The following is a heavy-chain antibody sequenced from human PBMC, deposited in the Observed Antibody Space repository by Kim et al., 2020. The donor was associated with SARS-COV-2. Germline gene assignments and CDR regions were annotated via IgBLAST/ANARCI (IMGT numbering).Heavy chain of an antibody. CDR1: GGSFSGYY. D-gene: IGHD2-8*01. Sequence: SETLSLTCAVYGGSFSGYYWSWIRQPPGKGLEWIGEINHSGSTNYNPSLKSRVTISVDTSKNQFSLKLSSVTTADTAVYYCARGGGYCTNGVCYSYYYYYMDVWGKGTTVTVSS. CDR3: ARGGGYCTNGVCYSYYYYYMDV. CDR2: INHSGST. V-gene: IGHV4-34*01. J-gene: IGHJ6*03.